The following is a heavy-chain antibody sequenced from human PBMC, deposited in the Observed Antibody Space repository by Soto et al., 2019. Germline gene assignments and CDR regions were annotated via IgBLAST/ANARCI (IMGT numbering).Heavy chain of an antibody. CDR3: AREVYDSSGYFWFDP. D-gene: IGHD3-22*01. V-gene: IGHV4-59*01. Sequence: PSETLSLTCTVSGGSISSYYWSWIRQPPGKGLEWIGYIYYSGSTNYNPSLKSRVTISVDTSKNQFSLKLSSVTAADTAVYYCAREVYDSSGYFWFDPWGQGTLVTV. CDR1: GGSISSYY. CDR2: IYYSGST. J-gene: IGHJ5*02.